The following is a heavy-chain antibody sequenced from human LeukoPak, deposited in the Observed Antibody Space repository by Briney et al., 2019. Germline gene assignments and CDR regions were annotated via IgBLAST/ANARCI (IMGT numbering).Heavy chain of an antibody. CDR2: IIPIFGTA. CDR1: GGTFSSYA. D-gene: IGHD3-3*01. J-gene: IGHJ4*02. CDR3: ARGGATIFGAISPYFDY. V-gene: IGHV1-69*05. Sequence: SVKVSCKASGGTFSSYAISWVRQAPGQGLEWMGGIIPIFGTANYAQKFQGRVTITTDESTRTAYMELSSLRSEDTAVYYCARGGATIFGAISPYFDYWGQGTLVTVSS.